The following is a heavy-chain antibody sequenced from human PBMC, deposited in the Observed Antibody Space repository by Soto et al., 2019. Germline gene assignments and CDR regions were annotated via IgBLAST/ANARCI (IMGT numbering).Heavy chain of an antibody. Sequence: GGSLRLSCADSGFTFSSDAMSWVRQAPGKGLEWVSAISGSGGSTYYADSVKGRFTISRDNSKNTLYLQMNSLRAEDTAVYYCASASLLNYYYGMDVWGQGTTVTVSS. CDR1: GFTFSSDA. CDR2: ISGSGGST. D-gene: IGHD2-2*01. J-gene: IGHJ6*02. CDR3: ASASLLNYYYGMDV. V-gene: IGHV3-23*01.